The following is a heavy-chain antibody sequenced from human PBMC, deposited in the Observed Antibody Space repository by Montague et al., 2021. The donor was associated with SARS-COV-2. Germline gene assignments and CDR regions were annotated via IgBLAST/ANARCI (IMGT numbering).Heavy chain of an antibody. CDR1: GFSLSTSGMC. D-gene: IGHD6-13*01. J-gene: IGHJ5*02. Sequence: PALVKPTQTLTLTCTFSGFSLSTSGMCVSWIRQPPGKALEWLARXDWDDEKYYSTSLKTRLTISKDTSKNQVVLTMTNMDPVDTATYYCARILVAAAGSPFDPWGQGPLVTVSS. CDR3: ARILVAAAGSPFDP. CDR2: XDWDDEK. V-gene: IGHV2-70*11.